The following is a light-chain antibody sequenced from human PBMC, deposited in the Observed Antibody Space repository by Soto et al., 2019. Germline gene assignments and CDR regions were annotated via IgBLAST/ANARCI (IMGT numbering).Light chain of an antibody. V-gene: IGKV3-20*01. CDR2: GAS. CDR3: QHYGTSPGLT. CDR1: QSVSSSY. Sequence: ENVFSQSPGTLSLSPGERATLSCRAGQSVSSSYLAWYQQKPGQAPRLLIYGASSRATGIPDRISGSGSGTDFTLIISRLESEDFAVYYCQHYGTSPGLTFGGGTKVDIK. J-gene: IGKJ4*01.